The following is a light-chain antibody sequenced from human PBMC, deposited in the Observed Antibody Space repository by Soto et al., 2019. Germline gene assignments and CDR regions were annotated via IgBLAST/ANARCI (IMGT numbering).Light chain of an antibody. V-gene: IGKV3-11*01. Sequence: EIVLTQSPATLSLSPGERATLSCRASQSVSSYLAWYQQNPGQAPRLLIYDASNRATGIPARFSGSGSGPDFTLTISSLAPDDFAVYYCQQRSNWPSYSFGQGTKLEIK. J-gene: IGKJ2*01. CDR3: QQRSNWPSYS. CDR2: DAS. CDR1: QSVSSY.